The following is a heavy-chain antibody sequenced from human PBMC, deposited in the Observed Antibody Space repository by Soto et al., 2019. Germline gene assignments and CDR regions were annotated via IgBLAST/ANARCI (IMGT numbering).Heavy chain of an antibody. CDR2: ISDDGSQK. CDR3: AKEAPGGWHFFDT. J-gene: IGHJ4*02. CDR1: GFTFRTYG. V-gene: IGHV3-30*18. D-gene: IGHD6-19*01. Sequence: PEGSLRLSCAASGFTFRTYGMHWVRQAPGKGLEWVAFISDDGSQKYYGDSVKGRFTISRDNSKNTLSLRMISLRTEDTSVYYCAKEAPGGWHFFDTWGQGTLVTVSS.